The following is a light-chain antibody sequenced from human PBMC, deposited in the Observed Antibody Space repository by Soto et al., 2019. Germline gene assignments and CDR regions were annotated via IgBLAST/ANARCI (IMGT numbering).Light chain of an antibody. J-gene: IGKJ5*01. Sequence: DIQLTQSPSFLSASVGDRVTITCRASQGISSYLAWYQQEPGKAPKLLIYAAPTLQSGVPSRFSGSGSGTEFTLTISSLQPEDFATYYCQQLSSYPITFGQGTRLEIK. V-gene: IGKV1-9*01. CDR3: QQLSSYPIT. CDR2: AAP. CDR1: QGISSY.